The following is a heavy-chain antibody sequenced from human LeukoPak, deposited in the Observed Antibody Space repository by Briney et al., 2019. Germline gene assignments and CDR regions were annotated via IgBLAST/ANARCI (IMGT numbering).Heavy chain of an antibody. V-gene: IGHV4-34*01. Sequence: SETLSLTCAVYGGSSSGYYWSWIRQPPGKGLEWIGEINHSGSTNYNPSLKSRDTISVDTSKNQFSLKLSSVTAADTAVYYCARGRYYDFWSGYYSGYYFDYWGQGTLVTVSS. CDR2: INHSGST. D-gene: IGHD3-3*01. J-gene: IGHJ4*02. CDR3: ARGRYYDFWSGYYSGYYFDY. CDR1: GGSSSGYY.